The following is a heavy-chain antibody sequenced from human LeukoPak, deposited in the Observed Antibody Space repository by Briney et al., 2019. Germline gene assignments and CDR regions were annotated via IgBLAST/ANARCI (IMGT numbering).Heavy chain of an antibody. Sequence: SVKVSCKASGGTFSSYAISWVRQAPGHGLEWMGGIIPIFGTANYAQKFQGRVTITSDESTSTAYMELSSLRSEDTAVYYCARATFMDPPSSSGWSYYYYYGMDVWGQGTTVTVSS. CDR2: IIPIFGTA. J-gene: IGHJ6*02. V-gene: IGHV1-69*13. CDR3: ARATFMDPPSSSGWSYYYYYGMDV. CDR1: GGTFSSYA. D-gene: IGHD6-19*01.